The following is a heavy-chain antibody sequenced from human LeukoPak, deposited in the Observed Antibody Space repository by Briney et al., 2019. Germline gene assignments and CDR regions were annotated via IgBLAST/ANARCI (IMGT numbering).Heavy chain of an antibody. CDR2: IYYSGST. V-gene: IGHV4-31*03. J-gene: IGHJ6*02. CDR1: GGSISSGGYY. Sequence: SETLPLTCTVSGGSISSGGYYWSWIRQHPGKGLEWIGYIYYSGSTYYNPSLKSRTAISGDTSKNQFSLKLSSVTAAGTAVYYCARDRSDYVLHYGMDVWGQGTTVTVSS. CDR3: ARDRSDYVLHYGMDV. D-gene: IGHD4-17*01.